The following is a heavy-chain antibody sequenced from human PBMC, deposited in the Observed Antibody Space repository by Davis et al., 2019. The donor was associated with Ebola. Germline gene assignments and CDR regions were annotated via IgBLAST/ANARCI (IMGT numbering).Heavy chain of an antibody. V-gene: IGHV4-30-2*01. J-gene: IGHJ3*01. CDR2: IYHSGSS. Sequence: SQTLSLTCGVSGGSISSGGYSWSWIRQPPGKGLEWIGYIYHSGSSYYNPSLKSRVTISVDRSKNQFSLKLSSVTAADTAVYYCARAYGYYYTRGAGYHHWGQGTMVTVSS. CDR1: GGSISSGGYS. D-gene: IGHD3-22*01. CDR3: ARAYGYYYTRGAGYHH.